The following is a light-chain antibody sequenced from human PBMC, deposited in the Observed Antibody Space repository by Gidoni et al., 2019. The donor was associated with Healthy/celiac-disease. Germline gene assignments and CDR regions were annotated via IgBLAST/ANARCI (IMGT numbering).Light chain of an antibody. CDR2: AAS. Sequence: DIQMTQSPSSLSASVGDRVTITCRASQGISNSLAWYQQKPGKAPKLLLYAASRLESGVPSRCSGSGSGTDYTLTISSLQPEDFATYYCQQYYSTPMWTFGQXTKVEIK. CDR3: QQYYSTPMWT. CDR1: QGISNS. J-gene: IGKJ1*01. V-gene: IGKV1-NL1*01.